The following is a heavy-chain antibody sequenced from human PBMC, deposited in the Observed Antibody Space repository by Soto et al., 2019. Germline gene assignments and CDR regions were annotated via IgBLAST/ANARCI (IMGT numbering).Heavy chain of an antibody. D-gene: IGHD2-2*01. CDR3: ARDPAYQPQYGMDV. CDR1: GFTFDDYA. J-gene: IGHJ6*02. Sequence: GGSLRLSCAASGFTFDDYAMHWVRQAPGKGLEWVAVTTYDGSNKCYADSVKGRFTISRDNSKNTLYLQMDSLRSEDTAVYYCARDPAYQPQYGMDVWGQGTTVTVSS. V-gene: IGHV3-30*03. CDR2: TTYDGSNK.